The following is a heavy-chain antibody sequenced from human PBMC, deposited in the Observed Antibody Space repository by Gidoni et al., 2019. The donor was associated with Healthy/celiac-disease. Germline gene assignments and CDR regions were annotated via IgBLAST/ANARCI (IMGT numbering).Heavy chain of an antibody. D-gene: IGHD6-13*01. J-gene: IGHJ4*02. Sequence: GLEWVSYISSSSSYTNYADSVKGRFTISRDNAKNSLYLQMNSLRAEDTAVYYCASLRAAQGYFDYWGQGTLVTVSS. CDR3: ASLRAAQGYFDY. CDR2: ISSSSSYT. V-gene: IGHV3-11*06.